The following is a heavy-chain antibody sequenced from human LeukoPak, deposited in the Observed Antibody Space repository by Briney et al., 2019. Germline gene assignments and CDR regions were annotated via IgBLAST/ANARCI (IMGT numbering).Heavy chain of an antibody. J-gene: IGHJ4*02. CDR3: ARELVGGFDY. CDR2: IYYSGST. V-gene: IGHV4-61*01. Sequence: SETLSLTCTVSGGSISSGSYYWSWIRQPPGKGLEWIGYIYYSGSTNYNPSLKSRVTISVDTSKNQFSLKLSSVTAADTAVYYCARELVGGFDYWGQGTLVTVSS. CDR1: GGSISSGSYY. D-gene: IGHD6-13*01.